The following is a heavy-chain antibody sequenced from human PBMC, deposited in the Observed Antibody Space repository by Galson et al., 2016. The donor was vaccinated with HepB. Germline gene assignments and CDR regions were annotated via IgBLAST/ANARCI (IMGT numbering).Heavy chain of an antibody. V-gene: IGHV3-23*01. CDR2: IRGSGDTT. CDR3: AKDRLRFLEWLLFDY. Sequence: SLRLSCAASGFTFSSYAMSWVRQAPGKGLEWVSAIRGSGDTTYYADSVKGRFTISRDNSKNTLYLQMNSLRAEDTAVYYCAKDRLRFLEWLLFDYWGQGTLVTVSS. J-gene: IGHJ4*02. D-gene: IGHD3-3*01. CDR1: GFTFSSYA.